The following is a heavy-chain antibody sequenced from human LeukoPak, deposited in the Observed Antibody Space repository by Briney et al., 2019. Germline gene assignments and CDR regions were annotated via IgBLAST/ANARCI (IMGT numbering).Heavy chain of an antibody. Sequence: GGSLRLSCAASGFTVSSNSMSWVRQTPGKGLEWDSVIYYGGSTFYADSVQGRVSMSRDNSKNILYLQINNLRAEDSAVYYCARVAKDCGGDCFSDYWGQGTLVTVSS. J-gene: IGHJ4*02. CDR2: IYYGGST. CDR3: ARVAKDCGGDCFSDY. V-gene: IGHV3-66*01. D-gene: IGHD2-21*02. CDR1: GFTVSSNS.